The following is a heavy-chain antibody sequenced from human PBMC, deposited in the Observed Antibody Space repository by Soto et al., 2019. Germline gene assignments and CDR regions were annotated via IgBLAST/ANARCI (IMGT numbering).Heavy chain of an antibody. CDR1: GFTFSSYE. V-gene: IGHV3-33*08. CDR3: ARDGDVNTGFGKDY. D-gene: IGHD3-16*01. Sequence: GGSLRLSCAASGFTFSSYEMNWVRQAPGKGLEWVAFIWYDGGNKYYAESVKGRFTISRDNSKNTLYLQMNSLRAEDTAVYYCARDGDVNTGFGKDYWGQGTLVTVSS. J-gene: IGHJ4*02. CDR2: IWYDGGNK.